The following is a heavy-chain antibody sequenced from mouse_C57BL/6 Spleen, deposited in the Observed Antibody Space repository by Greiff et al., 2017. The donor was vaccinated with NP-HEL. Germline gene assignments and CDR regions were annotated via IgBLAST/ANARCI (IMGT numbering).Heavy chain of an antibody. CDR3: ARGGVYDGYYEAY. J-gene: IGHJ3*01. Sequence: VQLQQSGPELVKPGASVKISCKASGYTFTDYYMNWVKQSHGKSLEWIGDINPNNGGTSYNQKFKGKATLTVDKSSSTAYMELRSLTSEDSAVYYCARGGVYDGYYEAYWGQGTLVTVSA. CDR1: GYTFTDYY. CDR2: INPNNGGT. D-gene: IGHD2-3*01. V-gene: IGHV1-26*01.